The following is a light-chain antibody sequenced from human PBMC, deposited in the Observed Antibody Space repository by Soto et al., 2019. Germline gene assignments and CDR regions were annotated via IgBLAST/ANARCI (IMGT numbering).Light chain of an antibody. CDR1: SSDVGSYNL. J-gene: IGLJ2*01. Sequence: QSALTQPASVSGSPGQSITISCTGTSSDVGSYNLVSWYQQHPGKAPKLMIYEGSKRPSGVSNRFSGSKSGNTASLTISGFQAEDEADYYCCSYAGSSTVVFGGGTKLTVL. CDR3: CSYAGSSTVV. V-gene: IGLV2-23*01. CDR2: EGS.